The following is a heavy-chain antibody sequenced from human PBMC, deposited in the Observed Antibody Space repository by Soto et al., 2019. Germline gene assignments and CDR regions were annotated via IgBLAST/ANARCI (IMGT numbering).Heavy chain of an antibody. CDR1: GGSISSGGYY. Sequence: QVQLQESGPGLVKPSQTLSLTCTVSGGSISSGGYYWSWIRQHPGKGLEWIGYIYYSGSTYYNPSLKSRVTISVDTSKNQFSLKLSSVTAADTAVYYCARARYYYGSGREWAPWFDPWGQGTLVTVSS. CDR2: IYYSGST. J-gene: IGHJ5*02. D-gene: IGHD3-10*01. V-gene: IGHV4-31*03. CDR3: ARARYYYGSGREWAPWFDP.